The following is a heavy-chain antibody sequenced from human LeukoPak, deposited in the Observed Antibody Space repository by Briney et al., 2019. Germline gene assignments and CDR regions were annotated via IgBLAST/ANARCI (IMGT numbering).Heavy chain of an antibody. CDR1: GYSISSGYY. Sequence: PSETLSLTCAVSGYSISSGYYWGWIRQPPGKGLEWIGSIYHSGSTYYNPSLKSRVTISVDTSKNQFSLKLSSVTAADTAVYYCASRSLSYYGSGPGYYMDVWGKGTTVTVSS. D-gene: IGHD3-10*01. CDR3: ASRSLSYYGSGPGYYMDV. V-gene: IGHV4-38-2*01. CDR2: IYHSGST. J-gene: IGHJ6*03.